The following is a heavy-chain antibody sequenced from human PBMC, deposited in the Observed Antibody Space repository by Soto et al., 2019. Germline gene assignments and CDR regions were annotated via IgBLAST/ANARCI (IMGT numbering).Heavy chain of an antibody. CDR3: ARECVDTVTSITIPFDY. Sequence: ETLSLTCTVSRGYVNTFHWSWVRQAPGKGLEWVSFISSSASYMYYADSVKGRFTISRDNSKKSLYLQMNSLRADDTAVYYCARECVDTVTSITIPFDYWGQGALVTVSS. CDR2: ISSSASYM. V-gene: IGHV3-21*01. D-gene: IGHD5-12*01. CDR1: RGYVNTFH. J-gene: IGHJ4*02.